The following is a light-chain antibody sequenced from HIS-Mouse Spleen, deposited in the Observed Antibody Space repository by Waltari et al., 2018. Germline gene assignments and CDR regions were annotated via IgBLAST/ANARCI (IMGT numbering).Light chain of an antibody. CDR1: ALPKKY. CDR2: EDS. Sequence: SYELTQPPSVSVSPGQTARITCSGDALPKKYAYWYQQKSGKAPVLVIYEDSKRPSGSPEGFSGASSGTMATLTISGAQVEDEADYYCYSTDSSGNHRVFGGGTKLTVL. CDR3: YSTDSSGNHRV. V-gene: IGLV3-10*01. J-gene: IGLJ2*01.